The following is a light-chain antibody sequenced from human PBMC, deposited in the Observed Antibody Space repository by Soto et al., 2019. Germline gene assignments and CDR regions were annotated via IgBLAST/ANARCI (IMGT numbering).Light chain of an antibody. CDR3: QQYGRSPFT. Sequence: DIVLTQSPGTLSLSPGERATLSCRASQRLTNNFLAWFQQKPGLAPRLLIHGASTRASGVPDRFSGGGSGTDFVLTISRLEPEDFAVYYCQQYGRSPFTFGQGNKLQIK. J-gene: IGKJ2*01. V-gene: IGKV3-20*01. CDR2: GAS. CDR1: QRLTNNF.